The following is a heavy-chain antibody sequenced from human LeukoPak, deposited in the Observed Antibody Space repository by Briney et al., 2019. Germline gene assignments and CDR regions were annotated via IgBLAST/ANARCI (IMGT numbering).Heavy chain of an antibody. CDR1: GGTFSSYA. Sequence: SVKVSCKASGGTFSSYAISWVRQAPGQGLEWMGGIIPIFGTANYAQKFQGRVTITADESTSTAHMELSSLRSEDTAVYYCARVARWATESYYMDVWGKGTTVTISS. CDR3: ARVARWATESYYMDV. V-gene: IGHV1-69*13. D-gene: IGHD5-24*01. J-gene: IGHJ6*03. CDR2: IIPIFGTA.